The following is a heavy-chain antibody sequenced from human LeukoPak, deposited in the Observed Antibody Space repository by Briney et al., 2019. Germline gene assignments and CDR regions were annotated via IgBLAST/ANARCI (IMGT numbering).Heavy chain of an antibody. CDR1: GFTFSSYA. D-gene: IGHD6-19*01. CDR3: ARGSSGWYSEGYFDY. Sequence: GGSLRLSCAASGFTFSSYAMHWVRQAPGKGLEWVAVISYDGRNKYYADSVKGRFTISRDNSKNTLYLQTNSLRAEDTAVYYCARGSSGWYSEGYFDYWGQGTLVTVSS. V-gene: IGHV3-30*04. CDR2: ISYDGRNK. J-gene: IGHJ4*02.